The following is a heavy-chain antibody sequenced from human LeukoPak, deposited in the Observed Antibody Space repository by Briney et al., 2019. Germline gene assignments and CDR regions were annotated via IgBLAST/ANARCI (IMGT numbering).Heavy chain of an antibody. CDR2: INPNNGAT. CDR3: TRESGSYHGNDY. CDR1: EYIFTGYY. J-gene: IGHJ4*02. V-gene: IGHV1-2*06. D-gene: IGHD1-26*01. Sequence: ASVKVSCKASEYIFTGYYMHWVRQAPGQGLEWMGRINPNNGATSYAQKFQGRVTITGDTSINTAYMELSSLRSDDTAVYYCTRESGSYHGNDYWGQGTLVTVSS.